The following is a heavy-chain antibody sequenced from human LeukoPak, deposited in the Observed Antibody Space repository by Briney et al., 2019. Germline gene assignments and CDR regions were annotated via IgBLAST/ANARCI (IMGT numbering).Heavy chain of an antibody. J-gene: IGHJ6*03. CDR1: GFTFSNYA. V-gene: IGHV3-23*01. Sequence: PGGSLRLSCVASGFTFSNYAMNWVRQAPGKGLEWVSSLSGSNGASSSHTADSVKGRFTISRDNSKNTLFLDMIGLRVEDTAVYFCTKSDGYYYYYMDVWGKGTTVTV. CDR3: TKSDGYYYYYMDV. CDR2: LSGSNGASSS.